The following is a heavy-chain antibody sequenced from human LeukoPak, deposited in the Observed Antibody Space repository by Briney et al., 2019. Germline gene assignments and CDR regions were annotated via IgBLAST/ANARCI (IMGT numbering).Heavy chain of an antibody. CDR2: INSDGSST. D-gene: IGHD2/OR15-2a*01. J-gene: IGHJ4*02. CDR1: GFTFSHHW. Sequence: GGSLRLSCAASGFTFSHHWMHWVRQVPGKGLVRVSRINSDGSSTTYADSVKGRFTISRDNARNTLYLQMNSLRAEDTAVYYCARVSFCPRCHFDYWGQGTLVTVSS. CDR3: ARVSFCPRCHFDY. V-gene: IGHV3-74*01.